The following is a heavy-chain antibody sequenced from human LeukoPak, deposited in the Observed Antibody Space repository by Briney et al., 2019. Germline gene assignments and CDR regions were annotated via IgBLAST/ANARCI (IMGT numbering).Heavy chain of an antibody. CDR2: INSDGSST. CDR1: GFTFSSYW. V-gene: IGHV3-74*01. CDR3: ARGGGGCSGGSCYIFYYYYCMDV. Sequence: PGGSLRLSCAASGFTFSSYWMHWVRQAPGKGLVWVSRINSDGSSTSYADSVKGRFTISRDNAKNSLYLQMNSLRAEDTAVYYCARGGGGCSGGSCYIFYYYYCMDVWGKGTTATISS. D-gene: IGHD2-15*01. J-gene: IGHJ6*03.